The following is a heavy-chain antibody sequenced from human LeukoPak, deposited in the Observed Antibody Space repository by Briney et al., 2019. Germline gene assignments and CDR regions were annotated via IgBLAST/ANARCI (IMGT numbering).Heavy chain of an antibody. CDR3: ARDGSSWSNWLDP. V-gene: IGHV3-74*01. D-gene: IGHD6-13*01. CDR1: GFTFSSYW. Sequence: GGSLRLSCAPSGFTFSSYWMHWVRQAPGKGLVWVSRIKSDGSITSHAASVKGRFTISRDNAKNTLYLQMNSLRAEDTGVYYCARDGSSWSNWLDPWGQGTLVTVSS. J-gene: IGHJ5*02. CDR2: IKSDGSIT.